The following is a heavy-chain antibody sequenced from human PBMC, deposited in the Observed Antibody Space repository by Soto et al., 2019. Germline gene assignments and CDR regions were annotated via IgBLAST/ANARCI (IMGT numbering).Heavy chain of an antibody. Sequence: SRIRQTPGKGLEWIGYIYHSGSTYYNPSLKSRVTISVDRSKNQFSLKLSSVTAADTAVYYCASGLVTTLHYWGQGTLVTVSS. CDR3: ASGLVTTLHY. D-gene: IGHD4-17*01. V-gene: IGHV4-30-2*01. J-gene: IGHJ4*02. CDR2: IYHSGST.